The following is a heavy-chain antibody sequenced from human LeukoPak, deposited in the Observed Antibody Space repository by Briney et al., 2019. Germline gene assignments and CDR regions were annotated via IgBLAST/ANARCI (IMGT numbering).Heavy chain of an antibody. Sequence: PGGSLRLSCAASGFTFSSYAMSWVRQAPGKGLEWVSAISGSGGSTYYADSVKGRFTISRDNSKNTLYLQMNSLRAEDTAVYYCAKAYYYDFWSGYPDDAFDIWGQGTMVTVSS. V-gene: IGHV3-23*01. CDR1: GFTFSSYA. J-gene: IGHJ3*02. CDR3: AKAYYYDFWSGYPDDAFDI. CDR2: ISGSGGST. D-gene: IGHD3-3*01.